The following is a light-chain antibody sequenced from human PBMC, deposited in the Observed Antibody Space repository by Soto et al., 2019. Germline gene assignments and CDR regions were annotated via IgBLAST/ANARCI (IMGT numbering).Light chain of an antibody. Sequence: SYELTQPPSVSVSPGQTASITCSGDKLVEKYICWYQQRPGQSPVLVIYQDNRRPSGILERFSGSNSGNTATLTISGTQAMDEADYYCQAWDDGTVVFGGGTKLTVL. CDR2: QDN. J-gene: IGLJ3*02. CDR1: KLVEKY. V-gene: IGLV3-1*01. CDR3: QAWDDGTVV.